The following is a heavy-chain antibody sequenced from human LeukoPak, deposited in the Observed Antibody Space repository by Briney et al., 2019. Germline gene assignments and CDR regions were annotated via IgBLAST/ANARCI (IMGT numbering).Heavy chain of an antibody. V-gene: IGHV4-34*01. D-gene: IGHD2-2*01. J-gene: IGHJ5*02. Sequence: SETLSLTCAVYGGSFSGYYWSWIRQPPGKGLEWIGEINHSGSTNYNPSLKSRVTISVDTSKNQFSLKLSSVTAADTAVYYCASLGYCSSTSCRNNWFDPWGLGTLVTVSS. CDR2: INHSGST. CDR1: GGSFSGYY. CDR3: ASLGYCSSTSCRNNWFDP.